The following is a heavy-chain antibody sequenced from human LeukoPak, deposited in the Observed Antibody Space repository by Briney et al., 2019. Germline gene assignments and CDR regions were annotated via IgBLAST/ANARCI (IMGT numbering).Heavy chain of an antibody. Sequence: GASVKVSCKASGVTFSSYATSWVRQAPGQGLDWMGWIIPIFGTANYAQKFQARATIPADESTSTAYMELSSLRSEDTAVYYCARAQDTMVRGEWGNWFDPWGQGTLVTVSS. V-gene: IGHV1-69*13. CDR3: ARAQDTMVRGEWGNWFDP. CDR2: IIPIFGTA. J-gene: IGHJ5*02. CDR1: GVTFSSYA. D-gene: IGHD3-10*01.